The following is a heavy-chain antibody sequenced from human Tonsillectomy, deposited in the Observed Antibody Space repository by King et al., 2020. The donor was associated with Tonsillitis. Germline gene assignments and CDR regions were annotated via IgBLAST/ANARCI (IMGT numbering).Heavy chain of an antibody. V-gene: IGHV3-20*04. J-gene: IGHJ6*03. CDR3: ARFEDYYMDG. CDR2: LNWVGGSK. Sequence: VQLVESGGRVVRPGGSLRLSCAASGFTFDDYGMGWVSHAPGKGLEGVSYLNWVGGSKVYADSVKGRFTISRDSAKNSLYLQMNSLRAEDTALYYCARFEDYYMDGGGKGTTVTVSS. CDR1: GFTFDDYG.